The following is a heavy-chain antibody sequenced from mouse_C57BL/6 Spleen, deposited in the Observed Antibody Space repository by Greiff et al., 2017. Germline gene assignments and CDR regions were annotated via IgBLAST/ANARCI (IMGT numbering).Heavy chain of an antibody. V-gene: IGHV1-39*01. D-gene: IGHD2-4*01. CDR1: GYSFTDYN. J-gene: IGHJ3*01. CDR3: AAFYYDYGAWFAY. Sequence: VHVKQSGPELVKPGASVKISCKASGYSFTDYNMNWVKQSNGKSLEWIGVINPNYGTTSYNQKFKGKATLTVDQSSSTAYMQLNSLTSEDSAVYYCAAFYYDYGAWFAYWGQGTLVTVSA. CDR2: INPNYGTT.